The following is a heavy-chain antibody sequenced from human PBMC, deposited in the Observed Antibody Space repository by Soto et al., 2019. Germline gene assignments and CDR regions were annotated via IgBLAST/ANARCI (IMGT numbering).Heavy chain of an antibody. D-gene: IGHD2-15*01. J-gene: IGHJ4*02. CDR3: AREGYCSGGSCYSRTLDY. CDR1: GGSFSGYY. V-gene: IGHV4-34*01. Sequence: QVQLQQWGAGLLKPSETLPLTCAVYGGSFSGYYWSWIRQPPGKGLEWIGEINHSGSTNYNPSLKSRVTISVDTSKNQFSLKLSSVTAADTAVYYCAREGYCSGGSCYSRTLDYWGQGTLVTVSS. CDR2: INHSGST.